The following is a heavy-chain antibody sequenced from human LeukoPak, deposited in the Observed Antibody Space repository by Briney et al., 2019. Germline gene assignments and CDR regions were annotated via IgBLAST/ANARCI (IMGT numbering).Heavy chain of an antibody. J-gene: IGHJ4*02. D-gene: IGHD3-9*01. CDR2: ISYDGSNK. CDR3: ARGQILTGPFDY. Sequence: GGAVRLSCAACVFILSSYAMHGVRQAGGRGLEWVAVISYDGSNKYYADCVKGRFTISRDNSKTTLYLQMNSLRAEDTAVYYGARGQILTGPFDYWGQGTLVTVSS. CDR1: VFILSSYA. V-gene: IGHV3-30*04.